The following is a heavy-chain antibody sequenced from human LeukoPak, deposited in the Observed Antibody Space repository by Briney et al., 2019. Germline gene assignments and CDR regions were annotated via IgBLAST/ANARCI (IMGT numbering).Heavy chain of an antibody. Sequence: GGSLRLSCAGSGFTFSSHWMGWVRQAPGKGLEWVSSISRSSRHLYYADSVKGRFTISRDDAKNSVYLQMNSLRADETAVYYCVRDFDTVTTAYLQLWGQGTLVTVSS. CDR2: ISRSSRHL. CDR1: GFTFSSHW. D-gene: IGHD4-17*01. CDR3: VRDFDTVTTAYLQL. V-gene: IGHV3-21*01. J-gene: IGHJ1*01.